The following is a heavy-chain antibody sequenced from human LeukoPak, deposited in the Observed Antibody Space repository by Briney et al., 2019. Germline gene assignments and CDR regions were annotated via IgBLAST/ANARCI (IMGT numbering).Heavy chain of an antibody. V-gene: IGHV4-39*07. Sequence: SETLSLTCSVSGDTVSRRNYYWVWTRQPPGKGLEWIGSLYYTGSTYCNPSLKSRVTISVDRSKNQFSLKLSSVTAADTAVYYCARGSTLLKYFDLWGRGTLVTVSS. J-gene: IGHJ2*01. CDR1: GDTVSRRNYY. CDR2: LYYTGST. CDR3: ARGSTLLKYFDL. D-gene: IGHD2-2*01.